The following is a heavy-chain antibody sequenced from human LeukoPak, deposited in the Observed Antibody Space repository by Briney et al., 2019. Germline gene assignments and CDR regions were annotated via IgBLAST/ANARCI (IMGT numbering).Heavy chain of an antibody. CDR3: ARAYSSTSETQFDY. Sequence: ASVKVSCKASGYTFTGYYMYWVRQAPGQGLEWMGWINPNSGGTNYAQNFQGRVTMTRDTSISTAYMELSRLRDDDTAVYYCARAYSSTSETQFDYWGQGTLVTVSS. CDR1: GYTFTGYY. J-gene: IGHJ4*02. V-gene: IGHV1-2*02. CDR2: INPNSGGT. D-gene: IGHD6-13*01.